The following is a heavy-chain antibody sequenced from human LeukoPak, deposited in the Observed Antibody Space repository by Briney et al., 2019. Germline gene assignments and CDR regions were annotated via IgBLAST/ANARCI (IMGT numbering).Heavy chain of an antibody. Sequence: GGSLRLSCAASGFTFSSYGMHWVRQAPGKGLEWVAVISYDGSNKYYADSVKGRFTISRDNSKNTLYLQMNSLRAEDTAVYYCAKEGYFDHNYGMDVWGQGTTVTVSS. CDR2: ISYDGSNK. V-gene: IGHV3-30*18. J-gene: IGHJ6*02. D-gene: IGHD3-9*01. CDR3: AKEGYFDHNYGMDV. CDR1: GFTFSSYG.